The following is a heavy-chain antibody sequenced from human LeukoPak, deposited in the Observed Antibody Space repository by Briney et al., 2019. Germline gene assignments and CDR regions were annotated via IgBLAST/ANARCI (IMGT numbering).Heavy chain of an antibody. J-gene: IGHJ6*03. CDR3: ARGSSSSPSLIYYYYYYYMDV. D-gene: IGHD6-6*01. Sequence: SETLSLTCTVSGASVSSYYWSWIRKPPGKGLEWIGFSAHTGSSSYNPSLKSRVSISVDTSKNQFSLKLSSVTAADTAVYYCARGSSSSPSLIYYYYYYYMDVWGKGTTVTVSS. CDR2: SAHTGSS. V-gene: IGHV4-59*08. CDR1: GASVSSYY.